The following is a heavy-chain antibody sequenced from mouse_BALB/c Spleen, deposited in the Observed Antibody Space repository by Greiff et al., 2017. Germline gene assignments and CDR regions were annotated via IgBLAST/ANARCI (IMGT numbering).Heavy chain of an antibody. D-gene: IGHD1-1*01. CDR1: GFTFSSFG. V-gene: IGHV5-17*02. Sequence: EVKLQASGGGLVQPGGSRKLSCAASGFTFSSFGMHWVRQAPEKGLEWVAYISSGSSTIYYADTVKGRFTISRDNPKNTLFLPMTSLRSEDTAMYYCARSDYGSSYWYFDVWGAGTTVTVSS. CDR2: ISSGSSTI. CDR3: ARSDYGSSYWYFDV. J-gene: IGHJ1*01.